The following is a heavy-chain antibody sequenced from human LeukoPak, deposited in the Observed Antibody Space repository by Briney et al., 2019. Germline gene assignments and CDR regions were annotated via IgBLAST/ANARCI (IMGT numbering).Heavy chain of an antibody. V-gene: IGHV3-30*01. D-gene: IGHD6-13*01. CDR3: AGGKQQLVLSDV. Sequence: PGGSLRLSCAASGFTFSSYAMHWVRQAPGKGLEWVAVISYDGSNKYYADSVKGRFTISRDNSKNTLYLQMNSLRAEDTAVYYCAGGKQQLVLSDVWGKGTTVTVSS. J-gene: IGHJ6*04. CDR1: GFTFSSYA. CDR2: ISYDGSNK.